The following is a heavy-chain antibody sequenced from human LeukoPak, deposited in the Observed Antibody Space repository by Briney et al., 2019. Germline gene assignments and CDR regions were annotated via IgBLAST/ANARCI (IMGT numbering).Heavy chain of an antibody. CDR3: ARLGYDFWSDPGWFDP. D-gene: IGHD3-3*01. Sequence: SETLSLTCAVYGGSFSGDYWSWIRQPPGKGLEWIGEINHSGSTNYNPSLKSRVTISVDTSKNQFSLKLSSVTAADTAVYYCARLGYDFWSDPGWFDPWGQGTLVTVSS. CDR2: INHSGST. CDR1: GGSFSGDY. J-gene: IGHJ5*02. V-gene: IGHV4-34*01.